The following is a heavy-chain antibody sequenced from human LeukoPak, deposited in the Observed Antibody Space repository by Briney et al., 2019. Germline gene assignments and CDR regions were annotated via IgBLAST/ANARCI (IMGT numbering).Heavy chain of an antibody. Sequence: SETLSLTCTVSGGSISSYYWSWIRQPPGKGLEWIGYIYYSGSTNYNPSLKSRVTISVDTSKNQFSLKLSSVTAADTAVYYCARSFMVVVPAATYYYYYYMGVWGKGTTVTVSS. V-gene: IGHV4-59*08. CDR1: GGSISSYY. CDR3: ARSFMVVVPAATYYYYYYMGV. CDR2: IYYSGST. D-gene: IGHD2-2*01. J-gene: IGHJ6*03.